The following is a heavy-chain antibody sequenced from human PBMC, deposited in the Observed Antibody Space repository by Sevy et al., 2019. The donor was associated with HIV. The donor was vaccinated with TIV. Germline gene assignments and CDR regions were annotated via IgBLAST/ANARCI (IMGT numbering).Heavy chain of an antibody. CDR2: FSHDGIND. V-gene: IGHV3-30*18. D-gene: IGHD1-26*01. Sequence: GGSLRLSCMGPGFSFSYYGIHWVRQSPGKGLDWVAPFSHDGINDYYADSVKGRFTISRDNSKNTVYLEMNSLRNEDTAIYFCANAYSGSYSHSYLYALDVWGQGTTVTVSS. CDR1: GFSFSYYG. CDR3: ANAYSGSYSHSYLYALDV. J-gene: IGHJ6*02.